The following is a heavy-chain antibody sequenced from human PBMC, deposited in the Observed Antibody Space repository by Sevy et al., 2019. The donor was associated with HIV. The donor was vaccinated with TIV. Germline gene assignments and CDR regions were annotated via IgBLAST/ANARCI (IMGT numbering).Heavy chain of an antibody. CDR3: AKRDLNHQFLLDF. CDR2: ISGDGSDT. V-gene: IGHV3-30*18. Sequence: GGSLRLSCAASGFTFDRYFMHWVRQAPGKGLEWLAVISGDGSDTSSADSLRGRFTISRDNSKNTLFLQMNRLGTEDTAVYFCAKRDLNHQFLLDFWGQGTLVTVSS. D-gene: IGHD2-21*01. J-gene: IGHJ4*02. CDR1: GFTFDRYF.